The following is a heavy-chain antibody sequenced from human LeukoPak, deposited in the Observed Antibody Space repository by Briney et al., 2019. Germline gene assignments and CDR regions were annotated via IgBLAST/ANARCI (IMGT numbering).Heavy chain of an antibody. Sequence: SETLSLTCTVSGGSISSYYWTWIRQPPGKGLEWIGSLYYSGSTNYNPSLKSRVTISVDTSKNQFSLKLSSVTAADTAVYYCARDRAFYDSSAYYGHFDYWGQGALVTVSS. V-gene: IGHV4-59*01. D-gene: IGHD3-22*01. CDR2: LYYSGST. CDR3: ARDRAFYDSSAYYGHFDY. CDR1: GGSISSYY. J-gene: IGHJ4*02.